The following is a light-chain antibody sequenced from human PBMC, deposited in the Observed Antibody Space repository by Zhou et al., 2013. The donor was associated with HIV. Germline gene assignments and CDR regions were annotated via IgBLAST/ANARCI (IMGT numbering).Light chain of an antibody. CDR1: QSVSRY. CDR3: HQLYT. CDR2: DVS. J-gene: IGKJ2*01. Sequence: EIVLTQSPATLPLSPGARATLSCRASQSVSRYLAWYQQRPGQAPRLLIYDVSKRTIGTPARFIGSGSGTNFTLTISSLEPEDFAVYYCHQLYTFGQGTNLEIK. V-gene: IGKV3-11*01.